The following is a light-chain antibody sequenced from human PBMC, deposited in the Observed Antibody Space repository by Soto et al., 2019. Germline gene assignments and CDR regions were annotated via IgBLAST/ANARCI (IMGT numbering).Light chain of an antibody. Sequence: QSALTQPASVSGSPGQSIAISCTGTSSDVGGYNYVSWYQQHPGKAPTVMIYDVSNRPSGVSNRFSGSKSGNTASLTISGLQADGEADYYCSSYTSSSTYVFGTGTKVT. V-gene: IGLV2-14*01. CDR3: SSYTSSSTYV. CDR1: SSDVGGYNY. CDR2: DVS. J-gene: IGLJ1*01.